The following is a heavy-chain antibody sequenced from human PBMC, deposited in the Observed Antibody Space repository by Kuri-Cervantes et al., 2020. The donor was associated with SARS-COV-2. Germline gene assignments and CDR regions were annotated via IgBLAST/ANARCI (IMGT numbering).Heavy chain of an antibody. Sequence: SETLSLTCTVSGGSISTGGYYWSWIRQPPGKGLEWIVYIYYSGSTYYNPSLKSRATISVDTSKNQFSLKLSSVTAADTAVYYCARDRYTMVRGVDDYYYYYGMDVWGQGTTVTVSS. CDR3: ARDRYTMVRGVDDYYYYYGMDV. D-gene: IGHD3-10*01. V-gene: IGHV4-30-4*01. J-gene: IGHJ6*02. CDR1: GGSISTGGYY. CDR2: IYYSGST.